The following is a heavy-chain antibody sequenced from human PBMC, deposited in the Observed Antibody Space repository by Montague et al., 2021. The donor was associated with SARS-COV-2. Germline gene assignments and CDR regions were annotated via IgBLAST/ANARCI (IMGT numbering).Heavy chain of an antibody. V-gene: IGHV4-31*03. CDR2: IDYSGST. J-gene: IGHJ4*02. Sequence: TLSLTCTVSGGSISSGGYYWSWIRQHPGKGLEWIGYIDYSGSTYYNPCVERRVPKSVERTKNQFSRKLRSVTTPDTAVYYCATENLGYCSSTSWYGPHSGIDVWGQGTLVTVSS. CDR3: ATENLGYCSSTSWYGPHSGIDV. CDR1: GGSISSGGYY. D-gene: IGHD2-2*01.